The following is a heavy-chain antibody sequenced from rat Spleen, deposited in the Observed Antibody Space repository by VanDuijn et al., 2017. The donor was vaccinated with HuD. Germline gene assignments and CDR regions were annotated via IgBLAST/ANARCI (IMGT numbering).Heavy chain of an antibody. J-gene: IGHJ2*01. CDR1: GFSLTSYH. Sequence: QVQLKESGPGLVQPSQTLSLTCTVSGFSLTSYHVSWVRQPPGKGLEWIAAISSGGGTYYSSALKSRLSISRDTSKSQVFLKMNSLQTEDTAMYFCARSGLTTVGVPFDYWGQGVMVTVSS. D-gene: IGHD1-8*01. V-gene: IGHV2S12*01. CDR3: ARSGLTTVGVPFDY. CDR2: ISSGGGT.